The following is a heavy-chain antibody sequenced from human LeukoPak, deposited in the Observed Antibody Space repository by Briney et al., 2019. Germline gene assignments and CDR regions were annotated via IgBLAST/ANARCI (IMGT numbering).Heavy chain of an antibody. CDR3: ARVGPGRGAYYYYYGMDV. J-gene: IGHJ6*02. CDR1: GYTLTSYG. CDR2: ISAYNGNT. V-gene: IGHV1-18*01. Sequence: GASVKVSCKASGYTLTSYGISWVRQATGQGLECMGWISAYNGNTNYAQKLQGRVTMTTDTSTSTAYMELRSLRSDDTAVYYCARVGPGRGAYYYYYGMDVWGQGTTVTVSS.